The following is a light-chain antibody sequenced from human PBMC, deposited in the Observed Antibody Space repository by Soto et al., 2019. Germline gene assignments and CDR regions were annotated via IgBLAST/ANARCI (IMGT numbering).Light chain of an antibody. V-gene: IGLV1-40*01. CDR1: SSNIGAGYH. CDR3: QSYDSSLSGVV. Sequence: QSVPTQPPSVSGAPGQRVTISCTGSSSNIGAGYHVQWYQQLPGTAPKFLIYGDSNRPSGVPERFSGSKSGTSASLAITGLQAEDEADYYCQSYDSSLSGVVFGGGTKLTVL. CDR2: GDS. J-gene: IGLJ3*02.